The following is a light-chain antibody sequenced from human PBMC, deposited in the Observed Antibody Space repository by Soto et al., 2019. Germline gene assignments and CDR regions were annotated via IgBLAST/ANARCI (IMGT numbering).Light chain of an antibody. CDR1: SSDIGDYNY. CDR2: EVS. Sequence: QSALTQPASVSGSPGQSITISCTGTSSDIGDYNYVSWYQQHPGKAPKLMIYEVSNRPSGVSDRFSGSKSGNTASLTISGLQAEDEADYYCTSYTSSSNYVFGPGTKVTVL. CDR3: TSYTSSSNYV. J-gene: IGLJ1*01. V-gene: IGLV2-14*01.